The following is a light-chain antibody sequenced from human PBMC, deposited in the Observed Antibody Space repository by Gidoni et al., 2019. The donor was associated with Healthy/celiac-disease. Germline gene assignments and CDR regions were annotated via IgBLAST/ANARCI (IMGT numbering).Light chain of an antibody. V-gene: IGKV1-33*01. CDR2: DAS. Sequence: DIQMNQSPSSLSASVGDRVTIPCKASQDISNYLNWYQQKPGKAHTLLIYDASNVETGVPSRFSGSGSGTDFTFTISSLQPEDIATYYCQQYDNLPPLTFXGXTKVEIK. CDR3: QQYDNLPPLT. CDR1: QDISNY. J-gene: IGKJ4*01.